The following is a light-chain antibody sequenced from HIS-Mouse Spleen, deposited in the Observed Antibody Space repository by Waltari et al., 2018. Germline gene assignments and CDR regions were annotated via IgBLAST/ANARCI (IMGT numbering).Light chain of an antibody. J-gene: IGLJ3*02. CDR3: VLYMGSGISV. CDR1: SGSVSTSYY. V-gene: IGLV8-61*01. Sequence: TQEPSFSVSPGGTVTLTCGLSSGSVSTSYYPSWYQQTPGQAPRTLIYSTNTRSSGVPDRFSGSILGNKAALTITGAQADDESDYYCVLYMGSGISVFGGGTKLTVL. CDR2: STN.